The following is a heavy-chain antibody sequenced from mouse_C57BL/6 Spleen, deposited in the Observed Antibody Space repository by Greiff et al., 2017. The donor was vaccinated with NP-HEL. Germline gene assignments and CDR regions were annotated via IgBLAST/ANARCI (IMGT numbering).Heavy chain of an antibody. CDR3: ARQLSPPYFDY. CDR2: INPNNGGT. CDR1: GYTFTDYY. D-gene: IGHD3-2*02. Sequence: VQLQQYGPELVKPGASVKISCKASGYTFTDYYMNWVKQSHGKSLEWIGDINPNNGGTSYNQKFKGKATLTVDKSSSTAYMELRSLTSEDSAVYYCARQLSPPYFDYWGQGTTLTVSS. V-gene: IGHV1-26*01. J-gene: IGHJ2*01.